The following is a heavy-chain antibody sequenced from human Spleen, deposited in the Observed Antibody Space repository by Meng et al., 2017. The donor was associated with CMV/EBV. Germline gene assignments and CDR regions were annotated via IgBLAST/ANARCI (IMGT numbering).Heavy chain of an antibody. V-gene: IGHV3-74*01. J-gene: IGHJ6*02. Sequence: GESLKISCAASAFTFSSSWMHWVRQAPGKGLVWVSRINSDGSSTTYADSVKGRFTISRDNAKNTLYLQMNSLRAEDTALYYCAKSADASDYYYYGMDVWGQGTTVTVSS. CDR2: INSDGSST. CDR1: AFTFSSSW. CDR3: AKSADASDYYYYGMDV. D-gene: IGHD6-19*01.